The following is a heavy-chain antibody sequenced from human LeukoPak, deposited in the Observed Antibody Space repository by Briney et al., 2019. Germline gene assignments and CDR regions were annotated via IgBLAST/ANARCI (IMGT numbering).Heavy chain of an antibody. CDR1: GYSFTSYW. V-gene: IGHV5-51*01. CDR3: ARVSTYGDYDGYFDY. CDR2: IYPGDSDT. Sequence: GEFLKISCKGSGYSFTSYWIGWVRQMPGKGLEWMGIIYPGDSDTRYSPSFQGQVTISADKSISTAYLQWSSLKASDTAMYYCARVSTYGDYDGYFDYWGQGTLVTVSS. D-gene: IGHD4-17*01. J-gene: IGHJ4*02.